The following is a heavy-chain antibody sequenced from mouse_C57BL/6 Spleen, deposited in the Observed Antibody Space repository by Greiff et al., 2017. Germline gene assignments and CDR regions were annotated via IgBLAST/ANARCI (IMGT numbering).Heavy chain of an antibody. D-gene: IGHD1-1*01. CDR3: ARTDGSSSTWFAY. Sequence: QVQLQQPGAELGRPGTSVKLSCKASGYTFTSYWMHGVKKRPGQGLEWIGVIDPSDSYTNYNQKFKGKATLTVETSSSTAYMQLSSLTSEESAVYYCARTDGSSSTWFAYWGQGTLVTVSA. CDR1: GYTFTSYW. CDR2: IDPSDSYT. J-gene: IGHJ3*01. V-gene: IGHV1-59*01.